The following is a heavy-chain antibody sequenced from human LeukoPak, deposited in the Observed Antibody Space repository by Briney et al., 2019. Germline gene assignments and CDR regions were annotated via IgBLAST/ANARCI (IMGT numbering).Heavy chain of an antibody. Sequence: PGGSLRLSCAASGFTFSSYSMNWVRQAPGKGLEWVSSISSSSSYIYYADPVKGRFTISRDNAKNSLYLQMNSLRAEDTAVYYCARDNKQWLVRKFDYWGQGTLVTVSS. CDR1: GFTFSSYS. V-gene: IGHV3-21*01. D-gene: IGHD6-19*01. CDR2: ISSSSSYI. CDR3: ARDNKQWLVRKFDY. J-gene: IGHJ4*02.